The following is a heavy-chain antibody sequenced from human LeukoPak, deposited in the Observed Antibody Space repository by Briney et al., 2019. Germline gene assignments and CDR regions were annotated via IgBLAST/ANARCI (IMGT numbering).Heavy chain of an antibody. V-gene: IGHV1-69*04. Sequence: ASVKVSCKASGGTFSSYAISWVRQAPGQGLEWMGRIIPILGIANYAQKFRGRVTITADKSTSTAYMELSSLRSEDTAVYYCARLCSGGSCSDDYWGQGTLVTVSS. CDR1: GGTFSSYA. D-gene: IGHD2-15*01. CDR2: IIPILGIA. J-gene: IGHJ4*02. CDR3: ARLCSGGSCSDDY.